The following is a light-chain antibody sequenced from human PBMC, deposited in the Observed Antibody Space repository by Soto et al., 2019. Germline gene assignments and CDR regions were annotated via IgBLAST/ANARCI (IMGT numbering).Light chain of an antibody. Sequence: QSALTQPASVSGSPGQSITISCTGTSSDVGAYNSVSWYQQHPGKAPKLMIYEVSNRPSGVSNRFSGSKSGNTGSLTISGLQAEDEADYYCSSYTSSSTWVFGGGTQLTV. CDR2: EVS. J-gene: IGLJ3*02. CDR1: SSDVGAYNS. CDR3: SSYTSSSTWV. V-gene: IGLV2-14*01.